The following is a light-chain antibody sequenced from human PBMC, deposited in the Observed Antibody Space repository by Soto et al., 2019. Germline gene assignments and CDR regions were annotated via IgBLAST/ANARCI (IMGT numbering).Light chain of an antibody. CDR1: QRISTY. CDR2: AAS. Sequence: DIQMTQSPSTLSAGVGDRVTITCRASQRISTYLNWYQQKPGKAPTLLIYAASSLQSGVPSRFSGGGTGTDFTLTINPLQPEDFATHFCQQWYSSPRTFGQGTKVEIK. CDR3: QQWYSSPRT. J-gene: IGKJ1*01. V-gene: IGKV1-39*01.